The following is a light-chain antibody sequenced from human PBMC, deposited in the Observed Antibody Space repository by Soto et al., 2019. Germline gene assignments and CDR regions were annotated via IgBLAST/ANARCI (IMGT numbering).Light chain of an antibody. CDR3: CSYAGTYYV. V-gene: IGLV2-8*01. CDR1: SSDVGGYKY. Sequence: QSALSQPPSAAGSPGQSVTISCTGSSSDVGGYKYVSWYQQHPGKAPKIIIYEINIRSSGVPDRFWGSKSGNTASLTISGLQAEDEAEYYCCSYAGTYYVFGPGTKVTVL. J-gene: IGLJ1*01. CDR2: EIN.